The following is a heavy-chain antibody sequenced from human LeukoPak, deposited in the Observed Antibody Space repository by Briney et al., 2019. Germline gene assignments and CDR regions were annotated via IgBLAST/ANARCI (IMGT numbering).Heavy chain of an antibody. D-gene: IGHD1-14*01. Sequence: PGGSLRLSCAASGFTVITNDMTWVRQAPRQGLKWVSVLYSDGNTKYADSLQGRFTISRDNSMNTLYLEMNSLSPDDTAVYYCARGVEPLAANSLAYWGQGTLVTVSS. V-gene: IGHV3-53*01. CDR1: GFTVITND. CDR3: ARGVEPLAANSLAY. CDR2: LYSDGNT. J-gene: IGHJ4*02.